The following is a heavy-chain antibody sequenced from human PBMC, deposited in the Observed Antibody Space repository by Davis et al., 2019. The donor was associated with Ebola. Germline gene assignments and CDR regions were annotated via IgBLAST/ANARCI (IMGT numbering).Heavy chain of an antibody. CDR1: GFTFSSYS. J-gene: IGHJ6*04. V-gene: IGHV3-21*01. D-gene: IGHD3-3*01. Sequence: GESLKISCAASGFTFSSYSMNWVRQAPGKGLEWVSSISSSSSYIYYADSVKGRFTISRDNAKNSLYLQMNSLRAEDTAVYYCARDKRYYDFWSGYKRDNNYGRAVGGKGTTVTVSS. CDR3: ARDKRYYDFWSGYKRDNNYGRAV. CDR2: ISSSSSYI.